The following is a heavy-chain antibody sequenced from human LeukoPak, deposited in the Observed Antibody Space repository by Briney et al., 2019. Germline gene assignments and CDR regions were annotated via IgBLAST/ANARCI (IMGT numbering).Heavy chain of an antibody. V-gene: IGHV3-7*01. CDR2: IKKDGSKI. D-gene: IGHD2-2*01. Sequence: HPGGSLRLSCAASGFTFSSYSMNWVRQAPGKELEWVANIKKDGSKIYYVYSVKGRFTTSRDNAKNSLYLEMNSLRVEDTAIYYCATSPRDSEYAHFDHWGQGTLVTVSS. CDR3: ATSPRDSEYAHFDH. CDR1: GFTFSSYS. J-gene: IGHJ4*02.